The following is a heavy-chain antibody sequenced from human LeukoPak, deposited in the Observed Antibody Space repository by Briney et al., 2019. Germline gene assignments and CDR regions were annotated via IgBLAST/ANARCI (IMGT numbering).Heavy chain of an antibody. J-gene: IGHJ5*02. CDR1: GFTFDDYG. CDR3: ARVGVVAATGNNWFDP. Sequence: GGSLRLSCAASGFTFDDYGMSWVRQAPGKGLEWVSGINWSGGRTGYADSLKGRFTISRDNSKNTLYLQMNSLRAEDTAVYYCARVGVVAATGNNWFDPWGQGTLVTVSS. V-gene: IGHV3-20*04. D-gene: IGHD2-15*01. CDR2: INWSGGRT.